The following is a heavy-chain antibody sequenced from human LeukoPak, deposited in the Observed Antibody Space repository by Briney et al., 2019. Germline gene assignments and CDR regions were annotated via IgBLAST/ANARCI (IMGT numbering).Heavy chain of an antibody. CDR2: ISSGSSTT. Sequence: GGSLRLSCAASGFTFSPLGMNWVRQAPGRGLEWVSYISSGSSTTYYADSVKGRFTISRDNAKNSLYLQVNSLRDEDTAVCYCARGRGLTLSYHYFDYWGQGTLVTVSS. CDR1: GFTFSPLG. D-gene: IGHD3-10*01. CDR3: ARGRGLTLSYHYFDY. V-gene: IGHV3-48*02. J-gene: IGHJ4*02.